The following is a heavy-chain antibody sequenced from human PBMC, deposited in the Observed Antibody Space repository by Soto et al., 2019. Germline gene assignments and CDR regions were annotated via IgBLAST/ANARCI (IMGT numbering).Heavy chain of an antibody. V-gene: IGHV1-18*01. J-gene: IGHJ3*02. D-gene: IGHD2-8*01. Sequence: QVQLVQSGAEVKKPGASVKVSCKASGYTFTSYGISWVRQAPGQGLEWMGWISAYNGNTNYAQKLQGRVTMTTDTSMSTAYMELRSLRSDDTAVYYCARQHCTNGVCYTRGDAFDIWGQGTMVTVSS. CDR1: GYTFTSYG. CDR2: ISAYNGNT. CDR3: ARQHCTNGVCYTRGDAFDI.